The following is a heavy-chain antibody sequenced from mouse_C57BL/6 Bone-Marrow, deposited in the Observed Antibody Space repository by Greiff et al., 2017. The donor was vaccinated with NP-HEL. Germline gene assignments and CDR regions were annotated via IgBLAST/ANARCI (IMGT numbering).Heavy chain of an antibody. V-gene: IGHV1-52*01. J-gene: IGHJ3*01. CDR1: GYTFTSYW. Sequence: VKLQQPGAELVRPGSSVKLSCKASGYTFTSYWMHWVKQRPIQGLEWIGNIDPSDSETHYNQKFKDKATLTVDKSSSTAYMQLSSLTSEDSAVYYCASQSRYYYGSSYECYWGQGTLVTVSA. CDR2: IDPSDSET. CDR3: ASQSRYYYGSSYECY. D-gene: IGHD1-1*01.